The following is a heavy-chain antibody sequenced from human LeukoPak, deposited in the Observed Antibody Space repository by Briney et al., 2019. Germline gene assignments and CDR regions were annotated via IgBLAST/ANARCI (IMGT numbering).Heavy chain of an antibody. V-gene: IGHV3-74*01. CDR3: ARAALAVDGYNLGT. Sequence: GGSLRLSCAASGFTFSSYWMHWVRQAPGKGLVWVSRINSDGSSTSCADSVRGRFTISRDNAKNTVYLQMNSLRAEDTAVYYCARAALAVDGYNLGTWGQGTLVTVSS. J-gene: IGHJ5*02. CDR2: INSDGSST. CDR1: GFTFSSYW. D-gene: IGHD5-24*01.